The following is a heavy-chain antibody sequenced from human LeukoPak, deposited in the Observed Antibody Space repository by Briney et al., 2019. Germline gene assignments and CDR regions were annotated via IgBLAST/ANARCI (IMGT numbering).Heavy chain of an antibody. J-gene: IGHJ6*03. CDR3: ARDSTYYYGSGSYGYYYYYMDV. V-gene: IGHV3-7*01. D-gene: IGHD3-10*01. Sequence: PGGSLRLSCAASGFTFSSYWMSWVRQAPGKGLEWVANIKQDGSEKYYVDSVKGRFTISRDNAKNSLYLQMNSLRAEDTAVYYCARDSTYYYGSGSYGYYYYYMDVWGKGTTVTISS. CDR2: IKQDGSEK. CDR1: GFTFSSYW.